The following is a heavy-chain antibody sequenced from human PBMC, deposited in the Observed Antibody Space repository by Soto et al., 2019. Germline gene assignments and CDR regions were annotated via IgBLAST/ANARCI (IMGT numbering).Heavy chain of an antibody. CDR2: IWYDGGYK. J-gene: IGHJ4*02. CDR1: GFTFSNYG. Sequence: QVQLVESGGGVVQPGRSLRLSCAASGFTFSNYGMDWVSQAPGKGLEWVAVIWYDGGYKYADSVKGRFTISRDNSKNTLYLQMNSLRVEDTAVYYCARDQSGYNHLGDDWGQGTLVTVSS. V-gene: IGHV3-33*01. D-gene: IGHD5-12*01. CDR3: ARDQSGYNHLGDD.